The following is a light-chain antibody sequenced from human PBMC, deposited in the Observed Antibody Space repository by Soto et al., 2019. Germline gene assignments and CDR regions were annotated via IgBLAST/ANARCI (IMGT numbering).Light chain of an antibody. V-gene: IGKV3-15*01. CDR3: QQYNNWPSWT. Sequence: EVVMTQSPATLSLSPGERATQSCRVSLGVSSNLAWYHQKPGQAPRLLIYGASTRATGIPARFSGSGSGTEFTLTISSLQSEDFAVYYCQQYNNWPSWTFGQGTKVDIK. CDR1: LGVSSN. J-gene: IGKJ1*01. CDR2: GAS.